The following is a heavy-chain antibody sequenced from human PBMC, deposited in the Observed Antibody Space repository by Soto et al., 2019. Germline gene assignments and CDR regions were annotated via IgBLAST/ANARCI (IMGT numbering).Heavy chain of an antibody. J-gene: IGHJ4*02. CDR2: INPSGGST. CDR3: ATAAAGDLYYFDY. CDR1: GYTFTSYY. V-gene: IGHV1-46*03. D-gene: IGHD6-13*01. Sequence: ASVKVSCKASGYTFTSYYMHWVRQAPGQGLEWMGIINPSGGSTSYAQKFQGRVTMTRDTSTSTVYMGLSSLRSEDTAVYYCATAAAGDLYYFDYWGQGTLVTVSS.